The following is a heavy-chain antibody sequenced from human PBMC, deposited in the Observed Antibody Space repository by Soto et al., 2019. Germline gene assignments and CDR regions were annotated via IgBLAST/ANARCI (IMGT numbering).Heavy chain of an antibody. D-gene: IGHD3-22*01. CDR2: IIPIFGTA. Sequence: SVKVSCKASGGTFSSYAISWVRQAPGQGLEWMGGIIPIFGTANYAQKFQGRVTITADESTSTAYMELSSLRSKDTAVYYCASGRYYYDSSGYHYYYYYGMDVWGQGTTVTVSS. V-gene: IGHV1-69*13. CDR1: GGTFSSYA. CDR3: ASGRYYYDSSGYHYYYYYGMDV. J-gene: IGHJ6*02.